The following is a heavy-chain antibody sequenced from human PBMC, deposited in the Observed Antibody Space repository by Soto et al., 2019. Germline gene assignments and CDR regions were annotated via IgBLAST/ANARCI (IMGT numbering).Heavy chain of an antibody. CDR3: AGFKDGNIPGLRWLAP. V-gene: IGHV3-11*01. CDR1: GVDFRGSY. CDR2: ISDTGRTI. J-gene: IGHJ5*02. Sequence: QVQLEESGGGLVEPGGSLRLSCVASGVDFRGSYMNWIRQAPGKGLDWISYISDTGRTIHYADSVKGRFVISRDNSKDSLYLQINALRADDTAVYYCAGFKDGNIPGLRWLAPWGQGARVTVSS. D-gene: IGHD2-2*02.